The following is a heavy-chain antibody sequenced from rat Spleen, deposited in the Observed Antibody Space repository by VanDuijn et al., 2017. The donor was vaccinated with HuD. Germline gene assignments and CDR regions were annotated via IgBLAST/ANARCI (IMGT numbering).Heavy chain of an antibody. J-gene: IGHJ1*01. D-gene: IGHD1-6*01. CDR1: GFTYSNYV. V-gene: IGHV5S13*01. CDR3: AKDVFMYTTDLYCYFDF. CDR2: ISTGGGNT. Sequence: EVQLVESGGGLVQPGRSLKLSCAASGFTYSNYVMAWVRQAPTKGLEWVASISTGGGNTYYRDSVKGRFTISRDNAKNTLYLQMDSLRSEDTATYCCAKDVFMYTTDLYCYFDFWGPGTMVTVSS.